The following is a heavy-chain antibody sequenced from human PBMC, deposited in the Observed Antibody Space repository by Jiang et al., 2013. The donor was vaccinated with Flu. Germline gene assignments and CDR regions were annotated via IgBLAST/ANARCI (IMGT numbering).Heavy chain of an antibody. CDR2: IFSNDEK. V-gene: IGHV2-26*01. CDR1: GFSLSNARMG. CDR3: ARMRYSSSWYVDY. D-gene: IGHD6-13*01. Sequence: KPTQTLTLTCTVSGFSLSNARMGVSWIRRPPGKALEWLAHIFSNDEKSYSTSLKSRLTISKDTSKSQVVLTMTNMDPVDTATYYCARMRYSSSWYVDYWGQGTLVTVSS. J-gene: IGHJ4*02.